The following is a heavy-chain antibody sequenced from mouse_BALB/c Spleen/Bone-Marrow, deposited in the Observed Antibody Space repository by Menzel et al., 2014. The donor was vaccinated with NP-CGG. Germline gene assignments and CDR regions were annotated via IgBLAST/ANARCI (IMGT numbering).Heavy chain of an antibody. D-gene: IGHD2-12*01. V-gene: IGHV1S135*01. CDR1: GYAFTRYN. CDR3: ARELSRAMDY. CDR2: IDPYSGGT. J-gene: IGHJ4*01. Sequence: VQLQQPGPELVKPGASVKVSCKASGYAFTRYNMYWVKQSHGKSLEWIGYIDPYSGGTNYNQKFKGKATLTVDESSSTAYMHLNSLTSEDSAVYYCARELSRAMDYWGQGTSVTVSS.